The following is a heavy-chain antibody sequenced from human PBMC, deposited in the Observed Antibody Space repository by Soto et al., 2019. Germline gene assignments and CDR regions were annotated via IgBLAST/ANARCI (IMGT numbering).Heavy chain of an antibody. CDR2: IWYDGGNK. D-gene: IGHD3-10*01. CDR1: GFTFSYFG. Sequence: QVQLVESGGGVVQPGRSLRLSCAASGFTFSYFGMHWVRQAPGKGLEWVAVIWYDGGNKYYADSVKGRFTISRDNPKNMLYRQMNSLRAEVTAVYYCARGRRTMVRGVTRPIAYWGQGTLVTVSS. J-gene: IGHJ4*02. V-gene: IGHV3-33*01. CDR3: ARGRRTMVRGVTRPIAY.